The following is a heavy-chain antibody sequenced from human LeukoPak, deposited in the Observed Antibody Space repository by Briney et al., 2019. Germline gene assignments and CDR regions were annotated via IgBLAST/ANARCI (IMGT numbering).Heavy chain of an antibody. CDR3: ARHVWQQLVAWFDP. Sequence: SGTLSLTCTVSGGSISSSSYYWGWIRQPPGKGLEWIGSIYYSGSTYYNPSLKSRVTISVDTSKNQFSLKLSSVTAADTAVYYCARHVWQQLVAWFDPWGQGTLVTVSS. D-gene: IGHD6-13*01. CDR1: GGSISSSSYY. CDR2: IYYSGST. V-gene: IGHV4-39*01. J-gene: IGHJ5*02.